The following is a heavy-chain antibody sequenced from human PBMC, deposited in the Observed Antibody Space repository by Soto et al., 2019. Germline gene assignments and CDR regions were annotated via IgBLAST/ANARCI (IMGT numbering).Heavy chain of an antibody. V-gene: IGHV1-69*01. CDR1: GGTFSSYA. CDR2: IIPIFGTA. D-gene: IGHD4-17*01. CDR3: ATFRRGISPVTTFLDGMDV. Sequence: VQLVQSGAEVKKPGSSVKVSCKASGGTFSSYAISWVRQAPGQGLEWMGGIIPIFGTANYAQKFQGRVTITADESTSTAYMELSSLRSEDTAVYYCATFRRGISPVTTFLDGMDVWGQGTTVTVSS. J-gene: IGHJ6*02.